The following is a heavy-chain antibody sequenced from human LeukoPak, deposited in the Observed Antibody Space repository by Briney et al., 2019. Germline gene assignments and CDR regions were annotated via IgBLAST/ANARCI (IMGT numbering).Heavy chain of an antibody. CDR3: ARSLGYCSGGSCGGFDY. V-gene: IGHV3-48*01. Sequence: GGSLRLSCAASGFTFSSYSMNWVRQAPGKGLEWVSYISSSSSTIYYADSVKGRFTISRDNAKNSLYLQMNSLRAEDTAVYYCARSLGYCSGGSCGGFDYWGQGTLVTVSS. CDR2: ISSSSSTI. J-gene: IGHJ4*02. D-gene: IGHD2-15*01. CDR1: GFTFSSYS.